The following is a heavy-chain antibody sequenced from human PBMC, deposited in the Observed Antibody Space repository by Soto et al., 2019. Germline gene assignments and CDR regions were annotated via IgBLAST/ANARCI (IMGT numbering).Heavy chain of an antibody. Sequence: KPSETLSLTCTVSGGSISGYYWSWIRQPPGKGLEWIGFVYYRGNTNYNPSLKSRVTISVDRSNNQFSLNLNSVTAADTAVYYCARTIHYDSVDSGGQRLYYFDYWGQGTLVTVSS. J-gene: IGHJ4*02. CDR2: VYYRGNT. CDR1: GGSISGYY. CDR3: ARTIHYDSVDSGGQRLYYFDY. V-gene: IGHV4-59*13. D-gene: IGHD3-22*01.